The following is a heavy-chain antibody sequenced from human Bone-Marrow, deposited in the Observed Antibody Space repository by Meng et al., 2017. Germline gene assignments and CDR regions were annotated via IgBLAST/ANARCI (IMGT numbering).Heavy chain of an antibody. D-gene: IGHD6-13*01. CDR2: IKSNSDGGTT. V-gene: IGHV3-15*01. CDR3: ATGAAAADH. J-gene: IGHJ4*02. Sequence: VQLVGSGGGLGKPGGSLRLSWVASGFSFTDAWMSWVRQAPGKGLEWVGRIKSNSDGGTTDYAAPVKGRFTISRDDSKNTLYLQMNSLITEDTAVYFCATGAAAADHWGQGTLVTVSS. CDR1: GFSFTDAW.